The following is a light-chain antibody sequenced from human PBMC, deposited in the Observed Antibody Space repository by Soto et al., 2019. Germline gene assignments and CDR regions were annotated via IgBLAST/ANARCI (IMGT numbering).Light chain of an antibody. Sequence: EMVFTQSPATLSLSPGEGATLSCRASQSVSSYLAWYQQKPGQAPRLLIYDASNRATGIPARFSGSGSGTDFTLTISRLEPEDFAVYYCQQYGSSTGTFGQGTKVDI. J-gene: IGKJ1*01. CDR2: DAS. CDR1: QSVSSY. V-gene: IGKV3-11*01. CDR3: QQYGSSTGT.